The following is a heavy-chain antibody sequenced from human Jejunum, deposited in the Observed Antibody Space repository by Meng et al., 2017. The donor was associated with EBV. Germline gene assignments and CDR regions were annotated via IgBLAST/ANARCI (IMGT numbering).Heavy chain of an antibody. V-gene: IGHV3-74*01. CDR3: SRDLRGPFDY. Sequence: EALLVEFVACLGQHGGSRRLSCVGTGYTFSIYWMHWVRQTPGKGLVWVSLINEDGTHTDYAASVKGLFTISRDNAKNTLTLQMNSLRVEDTAVYYCSRDLRGPFDYWGQGTLVTVSS. CDR1: GYTFSIYW. D-gene: IGHD3-16*01. J-gene: IGHJ4*02. CDR2: INEDGTHT.